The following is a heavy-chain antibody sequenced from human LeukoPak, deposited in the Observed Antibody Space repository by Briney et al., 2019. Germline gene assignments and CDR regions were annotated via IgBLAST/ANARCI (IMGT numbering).Heavy chain of an antibody. Sequence: SETLSLTCTVSGGSISSYYWSWIRPPAGKGLEWIGRIYTSGSTNYNPSLKSRVTMSVDTSKNQFSLKLSSVTAADTAVYYCARFVVGATENDYYYYMDVWGKGTTVTVSS. V-gene: IGHV4-4*07. D-gene: IGHD1-26*01. CDR2: IYTSGST. J-gene: IGHJ6*03. CDR3: ARFVVGATENDYYYYMDV. CDR1: GGSISSYY.